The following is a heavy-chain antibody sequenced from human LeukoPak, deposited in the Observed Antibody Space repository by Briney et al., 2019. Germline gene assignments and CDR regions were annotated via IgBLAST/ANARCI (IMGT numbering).Heavy chain of an antibody. D-gene: IGHD4-23*01. J-gene: IGHJ4*02. CDR3: ASFSHGGGNSFVDY. V-gene: IGHV3-74*01. Sequence: PGGSLRLSCAASGFTFSSYWMHWVRQAPGKGLVWVSRINSDGSSTSYADSVKGRFTISRDNAKNTLYLQMNSLRAEDTAVYYCASFSHGGGNSFVDYWGQGTLVTVSS. CDR2: INSDGSST. CDR1: GFTFSSYW.